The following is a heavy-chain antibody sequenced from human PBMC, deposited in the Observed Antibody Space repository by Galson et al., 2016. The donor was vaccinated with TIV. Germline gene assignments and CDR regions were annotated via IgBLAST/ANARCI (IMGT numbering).Heavy chain of an antibody. D-gene: IGHD2-2*02. CDR2: TYYSGNT. J-gene: IGHJ6*02. CDR3: VRDKGPILSTINCYGMDV. Sequence: TLSLTCAVSGGSITRGGYYWSWIRQHPGKGLEWIGFTYYSGNTYYNPSLKSRLTLSVDTSENQFSLRLTSVTAADAAEYYCVRDKGPILSTINCYGMDVWGRGTTVTVSS. V-gene: IGHV4-31*11. CDR1: GGSITRGGYY.